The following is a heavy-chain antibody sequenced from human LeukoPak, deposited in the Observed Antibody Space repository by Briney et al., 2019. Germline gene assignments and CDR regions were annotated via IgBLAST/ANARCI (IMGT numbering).Heavy chain of an antibody. J-gene: IGHJ4*02. CDR3: ARVLKGDIVATIEYYFDY. CDR2: INHSGST. D-gene: IGHD5-12*01. CDR1: GGSFSGYY. V-gene: IGHV4-34*01. Sequence: PSETLSLTCAVYGGSFSGYYWSWFRQPPGKGLEWIGEINHSGSTNYNPSLKSRVTISVDTSKNQFSLKLSSVTAADTAVYYCARVLKGDIVATIEYYFDYWGQGTLVTVSS.